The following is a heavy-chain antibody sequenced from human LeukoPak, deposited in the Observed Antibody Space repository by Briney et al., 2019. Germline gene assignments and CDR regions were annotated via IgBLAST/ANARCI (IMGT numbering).Heavy chain of an antibody. J-gene: IGHJ4*02. D-gene: IGHD3-22*01. Sequence: GASVKVSCKASGYTFTNYGISWLRQAPGRGLEWMGWISAYNGDTKYAQNLQGRVTMTTDTSTSTAYMELRNLRSDDTAVYYCARDNPYYYLYWGQGTLVTVSS. CDR3: ARDNPYYYLY. V-gene: IGHV1-18*01. CDR1: GYTFTNYG. CDR2: ISAYNGDT.